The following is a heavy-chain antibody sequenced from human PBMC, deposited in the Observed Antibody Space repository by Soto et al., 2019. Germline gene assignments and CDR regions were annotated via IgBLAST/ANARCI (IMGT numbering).Heavy chain of an antibody. CDR2: IYYSGST. CDR3: ARVFGFGGMDV. J-gene: IGHJ6*02. Sequence: QWHLRGSGPGLWKPSQPRSLTCPFSGGSISSGGSYWSGIRQHPGKGLEWIGYIYYSGSTYYNPSLKSRVTISVDTSKNQFSLKLSSVTAADTAVYYCARVFGFGGMDVWGQGTTVTVSS. D-gene: IGHD3-10*01. V-gene: IGHV4-31*03. CDR1: GGSISSGGSY.